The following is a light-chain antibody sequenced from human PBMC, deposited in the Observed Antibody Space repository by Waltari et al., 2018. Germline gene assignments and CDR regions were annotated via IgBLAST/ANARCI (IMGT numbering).Light chain of an antibody. CDR3: QTGGHGTWV. J-gene: IGLJ3*02. CDR1: SGHSSNV. Sequence: QLVLTQSPSASASLGASVKFTCTLSSGHSSNVIAWLQQQPEKGPRYLMKVNSDGSHSKGDKIPDRFSGSSSGAEHYLTISSLQSEDEADYYCQTGGHGTWVFGGGTKLTVL. CDR2: VNSDGSH. V-gene: IGLV4-69*01.